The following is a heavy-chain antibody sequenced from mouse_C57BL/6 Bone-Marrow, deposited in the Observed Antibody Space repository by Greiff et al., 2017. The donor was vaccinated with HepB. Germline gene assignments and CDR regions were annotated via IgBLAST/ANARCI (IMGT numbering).Heavy chain of an antibody. CDR1: GFTFSDYY. CDR3: ARDDGYYVGY. Sequence: EVKLMESEGGLVQPGSSMKLSCTASGFTFSDYYMAWVRQVPEKGLEWVANINYDGSSTYYLDSLKSRFIISRDNAKNILYLQMSSLKSEDTATYYCARDDGYYVGYWGQGTTLTVSS. J-gene: IGHJ2*01. D-gene: IGHD2-3*01. CDR2: INYDGSST. V-gene: IGHV5-16*01.